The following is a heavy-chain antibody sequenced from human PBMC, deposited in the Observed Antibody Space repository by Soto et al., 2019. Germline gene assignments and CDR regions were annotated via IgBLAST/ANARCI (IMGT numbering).Heavy chain of an antibody. CDR1: GFTVTSNF. J-gene: IGHJ3*02. Sequence: EVQLVESGGGLVQPGGSLRLSCAASGFTVTSNFMSWVRQAPGKGLEWVSVIYSGGSTYYADSVKGRFTISRDNSRNALYLQMNSLRDGDTAVYYCARDSYYDIVTGQGRHAVDIWGQGTRV. V-gene: IGHV3-66*01. CDR3: ARDSYYDIVTGQGRHAVDI. CDR2: IYSGGST. D-gene: IGHD3-9*01.